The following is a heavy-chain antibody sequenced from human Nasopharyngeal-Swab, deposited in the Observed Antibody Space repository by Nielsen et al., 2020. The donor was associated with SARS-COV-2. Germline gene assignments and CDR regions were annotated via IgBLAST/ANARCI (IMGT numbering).Heavy chain of an antibody. CDR1: GFSVSTYW. CDR2: IKEDGSEK. CDR3: ARRQYGDYYYYYGMDV. V-gene: IGHV3-7*03. Sequence: GESLKISCAASGFSVSTYWMTWVRQDPGRGLEWIANIKEDGSEKYYVDSVKGRFTISRDNAKNSLYLQMNSLRAEDTAVYYCARRQYGDYYYYYGMDVWGQGTTVTVSS. J-gene: IGHJ6*02. D-gene: IGHD4-17*01.